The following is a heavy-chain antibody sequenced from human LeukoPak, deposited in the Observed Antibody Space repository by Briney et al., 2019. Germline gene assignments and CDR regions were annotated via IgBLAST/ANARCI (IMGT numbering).Heavy chain of an antibody. J-gene: IGHJ4*02. CDR1: GDSVSNNNAA. Sequence: SQTLSLTCAISGDSVSNNNAAWNWIRQSPSRALEWLGGTYYRSKWYNDYAVSVKSRITINPDTSKNQFSLQLNSVTPEDTAVYYCARTSGDLFGSSGYPFDYWGQGTLVTASS. V-gene: IGHV6-1*01. CDR3: ARTSGDLFGSSGYPFDY. D-gene: IGHD3-22*01. CDR2: TYYRSKWYN.